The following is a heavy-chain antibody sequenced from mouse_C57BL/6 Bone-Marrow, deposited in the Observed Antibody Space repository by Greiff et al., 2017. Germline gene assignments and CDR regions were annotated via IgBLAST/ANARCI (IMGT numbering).Heavy chain of an antibody. D-gene: IGHD5-5*01. V-gene: IGHV1-7*01. CDR2: INPSSGYT. J-gene: IGHJ3*01. CDR3: ANYLFAY. Sequence: QVHVKQSGAELAKPGASVKLSCKASGYTFTSYWMHWVKQRPGQGLEWIGYINPSSGYTKYNQKFKDKATLTADKSSSTAYMQLSSLTYEDSAVDYCANYLFAYWGQGTLVTVSA. CDR1: GYTFTSYW.